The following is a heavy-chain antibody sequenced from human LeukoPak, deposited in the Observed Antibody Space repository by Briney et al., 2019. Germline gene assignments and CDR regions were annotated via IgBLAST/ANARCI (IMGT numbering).Heavy chain of an antibody. Sequence: GGSLRLSCAASGFTFSSYAMSWVRQAPGKGLEWVSGISWNSGSIGYADSVKGRFTISRDNSKNTLYLQMNSLRAEDTAVYYCARGVAVAGQPYFDYWGQGTLVTVSS. D-gene: IGHD6-19*01. CDR1: GFTFSSYA. V-gene: IGHV3-23*01. CDR3: ARGVAVAGQPYFDY. J-gene: IGHJ4*02. CDR2: ISWNSGSI.